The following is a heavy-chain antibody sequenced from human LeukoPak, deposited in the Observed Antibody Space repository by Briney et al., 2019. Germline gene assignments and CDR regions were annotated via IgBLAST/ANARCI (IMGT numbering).Heavy chain of an antibody. CDR1: GFTFSSYE. D-gene: IGHD1-1*01. CDR2: ISSSGSTI. CDR3: ARVGPVQLERRGAFDI. J-gene: IGHJ3*02. Sequence: PGGSLRLSCAASGFTFSSYEMNWVRQAPGKGLEWVSYISSSGSTIYYADSVKGRFTISRDNAKNSLYLQTNSLRAEDTAVYYCARVGPVQLERRGAFDIWGQGTMVTVSS. V-gene: IGHV3-48*03.